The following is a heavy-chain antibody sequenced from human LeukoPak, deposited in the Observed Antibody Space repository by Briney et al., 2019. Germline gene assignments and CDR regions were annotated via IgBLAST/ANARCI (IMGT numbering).Heavy chain of an antibody. V-gene: IGHV3-30*18. J-gene: IGHJ4*02. CDR2: ISNDGYTQ. CDR1: GFTFSTYG. Sequence: PGRSLRLSCEASGFTFSTYGMHWVRQAPGRGLEWVGVISNDGYTQYYADSVKGRFTISRDNSKNALFLQMNSLRAEDTAVYYCSKDWGEYYYGSGSYYNSDGYWGQGTLVTVSS. D-gene: IGHD3-10*01. CDR3: SKDWGEYYYGSGSYYNSDGY.